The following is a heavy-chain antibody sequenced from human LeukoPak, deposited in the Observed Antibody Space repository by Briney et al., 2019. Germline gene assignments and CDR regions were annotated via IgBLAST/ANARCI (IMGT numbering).Heavy chain of an antibody. CDR3: ARPTYSSSWPNYFDY. V-gene: IGHV3-30-3*01. CDR2: ISYDGSNK. D-gene: IGHD6-13*01. J-gene: IGHJ4*02. CDR1: GFTFSSYA. Sequence: GGSLRLSCAASGFTFSSYAMHWVRQAPGKGLEWVAVISYDGSNKYYADSVKGRFTISRDNSENTLYLQMNSLRAEDTAVYYCARPTYSSSWPNYFDYWGQGTLVTVSS.